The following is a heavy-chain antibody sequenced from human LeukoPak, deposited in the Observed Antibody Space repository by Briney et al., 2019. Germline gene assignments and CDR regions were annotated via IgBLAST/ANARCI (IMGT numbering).Heavy chain of an antibody. Sequence: SETLSLTCTVSGGSISSYYWSWIRQPPGKGLEWIGYIYYSGSTNYNPSLKSRVTISVDTSKNQFSLKLSSVTAADTAEYYCARPEEYDSSGYSSYFHYWGQGTLVTVFS. CDR3: ARPEEYDSSGYSSYFHY. CDR2: IYYSGST. J-gene: IGHJ1*01. D-gene: IGHD3-22*01. CDR1: GGSISSYY. V-gene: IGHV4-59*12.